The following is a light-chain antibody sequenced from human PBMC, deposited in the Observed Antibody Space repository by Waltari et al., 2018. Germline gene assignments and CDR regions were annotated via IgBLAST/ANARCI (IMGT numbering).Light chain of an antibody. Sequence: DIQMTQSPSTLSASVGDRFTITCRASQSISNWLAWYQQKPGKAPKLLIYKASTLESGVPSRFSGRGSGTEFTLTISSLQPDDFATYYCQQYNSYSLLSFGGGTNVEIK. CDR2: KAS. CDR3: QQYNSYSLLS. CDR1: QSISNW. V-gene: IGKV1-5*03. J-gene: IGKJ4*01.